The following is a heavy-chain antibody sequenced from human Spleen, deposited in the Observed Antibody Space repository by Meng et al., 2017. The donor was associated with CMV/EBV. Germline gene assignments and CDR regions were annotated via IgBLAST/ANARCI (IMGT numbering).Heavy chain of an antibody. CDR3: ARGRYYYDGSGYPFDS. CDR2: IYYSGTT. V-gene: IGHV4-31*03. D-gene: IGHD3-22*01. Sequence: SETLSLTCTVSGGSVSSDGYYWSWIRQLPGKGLQWIGYIYYSGTTYYNPSLMSRLTISVDASKNQFSLKLNSVTAADTAIYYCARGRYYYDGSGYPFDSWGQGTLVTVSS. J-gene: IGHJ4*02. CDR1: GGSVSSDGYY.